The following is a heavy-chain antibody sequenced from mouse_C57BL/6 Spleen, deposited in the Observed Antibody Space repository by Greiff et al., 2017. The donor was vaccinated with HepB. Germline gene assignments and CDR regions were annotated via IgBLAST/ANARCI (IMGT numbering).Heavy chain of an antibody. CDR2: INPNNGGT. D-gene: IGHD1-1*01. CDR1: GYTFTDYN. V-gene: IGHV1-18*01. CDR3: ARRHGKGDAMDY. Sequence: VQLKESGPELVKPGASVKIPCKASGYTFTDYNMDWVKQSHGKSLEWIGDINPNNGGTIYNQKFKGKATLTVDKSSSTASMELRSLTSEDTAVYYCARRHGKGDAMDYWGQGTSVTVSS. J-gene: IGHJ4*01.